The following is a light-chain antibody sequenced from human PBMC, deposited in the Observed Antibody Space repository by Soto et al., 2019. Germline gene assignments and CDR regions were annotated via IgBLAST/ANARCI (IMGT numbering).Light chain of an antibody. J-gene: IGLJ1*01. Sequence: QSVLTRAASVSGSPGQSITISCTGTTSDVGGYKSVSWYQQHPGRAPTLMIYEVNNRPSGVSSRFSGSKSGNTASLTISGLQAEDEADYYCSSYATTSALGFFGTGTKVTVL. V-gene: IGLV2-14*01. CDR2: EVN. CDR3: SSYATTSALGF. CDR1: TSDVGGYKS.